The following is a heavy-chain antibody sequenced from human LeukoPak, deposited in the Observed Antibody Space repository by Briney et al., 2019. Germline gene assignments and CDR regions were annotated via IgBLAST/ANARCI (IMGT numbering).Heavy chain of an antibody. CDR1: GFTFSSYW. V-gene: IGHV3-7*03. D-gene: IGHD4-17*01. CDR3: ARETTVTTFHWYFDL. CDR2: IKQDGREK. Sequence: GGSLRLSCAASGFTFSSYWMSWVRQAPGKGLEWVANIKQDGREKYYVDSVKGRFTISRDNAKNSLYLQMNSLRAEDTAVYYCARETTVTTFHWYFDLWGRGTLVTVSS. J-gene: IGHJ2*01.